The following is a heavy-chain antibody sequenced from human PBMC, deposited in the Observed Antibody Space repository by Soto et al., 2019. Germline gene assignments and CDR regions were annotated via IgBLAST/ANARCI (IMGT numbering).Heavy chain of an antibody. V-gene: IGHV4-4*02. CDR1: GGSITGSYW. Sequence: SETLSLTCTVSGGSITGSYWWAWVRQTPGKGLEWIGEIDYHGSTNYNPSLKSRVTTSLDKSKNQFFLKLTSVTAADTGVYYCARDQFTFYYDTSVQRDFDVWGQGTMVTVSS. CDR2: IDYHGST. J-gene: IGHJ3*01. D-gene: IGHD3-22*01. CDR3: ARDQFTFYYDTSVQRDFDV.